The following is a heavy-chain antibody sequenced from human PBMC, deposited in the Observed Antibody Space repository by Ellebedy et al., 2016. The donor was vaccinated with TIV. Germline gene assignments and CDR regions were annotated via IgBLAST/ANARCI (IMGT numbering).Heavy chain of an antibody. Sequence: GESLKISXAASGFTFSSYGMHWVRQAPGKGLEWVAVISYDGSNKYYADSVKGRFTISRDNSKNTLYLQMNSLRAEDTAVYYCATEGYSYGSTTLDYWGQGTLVTVSS. D-gene: IGHD5-18*01. CDR1: GFTFSSYG. CDR3: ATEGYSYGSTTLDY. V-gene: IGHV3-30*03. CDR2: ISYDGSNK. J-gene: IGHJ4*02.